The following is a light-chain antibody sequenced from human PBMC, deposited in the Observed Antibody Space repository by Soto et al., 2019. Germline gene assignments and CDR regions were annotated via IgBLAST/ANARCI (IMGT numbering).Light chain of an antibody. CDR3: QSYDSSLSAYV. J-gene: IGLJ1*01. CDR1: SSNIGAGYD. Sequence: QSVLTQPPSVSGGPGQKMTISCTGSSSNIGAGYDVHWYQQLPGTAPKLLINANSNRPSGVPDRFSGSKSGTSASLAITGLQAEDEADYYCQSYDSSLSAYVFGSATKLTVL. CDR2: ANS. V-gene: IGLV1-40*01.